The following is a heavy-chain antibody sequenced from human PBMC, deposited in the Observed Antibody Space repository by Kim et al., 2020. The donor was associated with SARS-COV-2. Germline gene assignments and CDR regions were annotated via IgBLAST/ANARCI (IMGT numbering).Heavy chain of an antibody. CDR1: GGSFSGHY. D-gene: IGHD3-10*01. CDR2: LYHTGST. J-gene: IGHJ4*02. V-gene: IGHV4-34*01. Sequence: SETLSLTCAIYGGSFSGHYWTWIRQPPGRGLEWIGSLYHTGSTSYNPSLESRVTILGDMSKNQFSLRLNSVNAADTAVYYCARGIVADRGVRIWTQYTLAYCDSWGQGTLVTVSS. CDR3: ARGIVADRGVRIWTQYTLAYCDS.